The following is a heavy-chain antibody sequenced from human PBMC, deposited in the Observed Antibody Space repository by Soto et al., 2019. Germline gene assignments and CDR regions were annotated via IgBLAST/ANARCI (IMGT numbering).Heavy chain of an antibody. CDR1: GFTFSSYA. Sequence: PGGSLRLSCAASGFTFSSYAMHWVRQAPGKGLEYVSAISSNGGSTYYANSVKGRFTISRDNSKNTLYLQMGSLRAEDMAVYYCARSSGIQLWPDQYYYGMDVWGQGTTVTVSS. CDR2: ISSNGGST. V-gene: IGHV3-64*01. CDR3: ARSSGIQLWPDQYYYGMDV. D-gene: IGHD5-18*01. J-gene: IGHJ6*02.